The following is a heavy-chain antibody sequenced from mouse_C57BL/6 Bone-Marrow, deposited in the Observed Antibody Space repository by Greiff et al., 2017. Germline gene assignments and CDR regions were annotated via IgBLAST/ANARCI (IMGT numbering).Heavy chain of an antibody. CDR3: ARETMSTTIYYYAMDY. CDR2: ILPGSGST. CDR1: GYTFTGYW. D-gene: IGHD2-4*01. J-gene: IGHJ4*01. V-gene: IGHV1-9*01. Sequence: QVQLKESGAELMKPGASVKLSCKATGYTFTGYWIEWVKQRPGHGLEWIGEILPGSGSTNYNEKFKGKATFTADTSSNTAYMQLSSLTTEDSAIYYCARETMSTTIYYYAMDYWGQGTSVTVSS.